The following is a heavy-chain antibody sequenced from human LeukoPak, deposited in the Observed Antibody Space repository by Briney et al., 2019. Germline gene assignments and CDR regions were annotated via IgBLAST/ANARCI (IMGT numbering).Heavy chain of an antibody. CDR1: GFTFSNAW. CDR2: IKSKTDGGTT. D-gene: IGHD6-13*01. Sequence: GGSLRLSCAASGFTFSNAWMSWVRQAPGKGLEWVGRIKSKTDGGTTDYAAPVRGRFTISRDDSKNTLYLQMNSLKTEDTAVYYCTTSIAAAGSLEYWGQGTLVTVSS. V-gene: IGHV3-15*01. J-gene: IGHJ4*02. CDR3: TTSIAAAGSLEY.